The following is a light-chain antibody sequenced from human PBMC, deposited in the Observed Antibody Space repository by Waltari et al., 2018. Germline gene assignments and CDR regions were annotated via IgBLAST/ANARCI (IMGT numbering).Light chain of an antibody. CDR3: QQYYSNPIT. Sequence: QLTHSPSSLSASMGDSVSLTCRATEDIVKSLAWYQQIPGKAPKLLVYATSRLGSGVPPRFSGSGSGTDYTLSITNLQPEDFGTYFCQQYYSNPITFGQGTRLEI. J-gene: IGKJ5*01. V-gene: IGKV1-NL1*01. CDR2: ATS. CDR1: EDIVKS.